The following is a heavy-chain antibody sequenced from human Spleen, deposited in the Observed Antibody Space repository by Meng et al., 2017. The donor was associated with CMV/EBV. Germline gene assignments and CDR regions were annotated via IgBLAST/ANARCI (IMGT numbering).Heavy chain of an antibody. V-gene: IGHV3-7*01. CDR3: ARVGNSGYDFQSISVYYYYYGMDV. D-gene: IGHD5-12*01. CDR1: GFTFDDYG. Sequence: GESLKISCAASGFTFDDYGMSWVRQAPGKGLEWVANIKEDGSEKYYVDSVKGRFTISRDNAKNSLFPQMNSLRVEDTAVYYCARVGNSGYDFQSISVYYYYYGMDVWGQGTTVTVSS. CDR2: IKEDGSEK. J-gene: IGHJ6*02.